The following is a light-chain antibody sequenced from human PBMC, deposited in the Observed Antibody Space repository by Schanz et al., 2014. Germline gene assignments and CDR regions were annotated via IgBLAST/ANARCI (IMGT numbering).Light chain of an antibody. CDR2: DAS. Sequence: EIVLTQSPATLSLSPGERATLSCRASQSVSSYVAWYQQKPGQAPWLLIYDASNRATGIPARFSGSGSGTDFTLTISSLEPEDFATYYCQQYSSYSRTFGQGTKVEIK. CDR1: QSVSSY. V-gene: IGKV3-11*01. J-gene: IGKJ1*01. CDR3: QQYSSYSRT.